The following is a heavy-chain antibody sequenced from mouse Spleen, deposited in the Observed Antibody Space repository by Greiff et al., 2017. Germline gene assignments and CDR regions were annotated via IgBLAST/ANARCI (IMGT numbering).Heavy chain of an antibody. D-gene: IGHD3-3*01. Sequence: DVQLQESGGDLVKPGGSLKLSCAASGFTFSSYGMSWVRQTPDKRLEWVATISSGGSYTYYPDSVKGRFTISRDNAKNTLYLQMSSLKSEDTAMYYCARQKGQLLDYWGQGTTLTVSS. J-gene: IGHJ2*01. CDR3: ARQKGQLLDY. CDR1: GFTFSSYG. V-gene: IGHV5-6*01. CDR2: ISSGGSYT.